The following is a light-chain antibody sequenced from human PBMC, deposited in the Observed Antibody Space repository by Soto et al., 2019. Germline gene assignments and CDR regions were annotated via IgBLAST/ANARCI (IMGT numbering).Light chain of an antibody. J-gene: IGKJ3*01. Sequence: IQLTQSPSSLSASVWDRVTITCRAGQRISSYLAWYQQKPGKAPKLLIYAASTLQSGVPSRFSGSGSGTDFTITISSMQPEDFATYYCQKLNSYXPFTCGPGTKVXI. V-gene: IGKV1-9*01. CDR3: QKLNSYXPFT. CDR1: QRISSY. CDR2: AAS.